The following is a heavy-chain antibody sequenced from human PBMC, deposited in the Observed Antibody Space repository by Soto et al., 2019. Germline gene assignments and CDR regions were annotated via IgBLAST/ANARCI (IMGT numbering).Heavy chain of an antibody. CDR2: ISWNSGSI. CDR1: GFTFDDYA. V-gene: IGHV3-9*01. CDR3: AKDRAPIFGVPYGYFDY. Sequence: EVPLVESGGGLVQPGRSLRLSCAASGFTFDDYAMHWVRQAPGKGLGWVSGISWNSGSIGYADSVKGRFTISRDNAKNSLYLQMNSLRAEDTALYYCAKDRAPIFGVPYGYFDYWGQGTLVTVSS. D-gene: IGHD3-3*01. J-gene: IGHJ4*02.